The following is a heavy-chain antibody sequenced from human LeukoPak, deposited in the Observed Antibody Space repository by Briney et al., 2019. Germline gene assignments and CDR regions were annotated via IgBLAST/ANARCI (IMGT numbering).Heavy chain of an antibody. V-gene: IGHV3-23*01. CDR2: IGGGGDKV. J-gene: IGHJ5*02. CDR1: GFTFKSYA. Sequence: GGSLRLSCAASGFTFKSYAVTWVRQAPGKGLEWVSAIGGGGDKVFYADSVKGRFTISRDNSKQTLYLQMNSLGAADTAVYYCAKVSSGEHTFWSDFSQDKWFDPWGLGTLVTVAS. CDR3: AKVSSGEHTFWSDFSQDKWFDP. D-gene: IGHD3-3*01.